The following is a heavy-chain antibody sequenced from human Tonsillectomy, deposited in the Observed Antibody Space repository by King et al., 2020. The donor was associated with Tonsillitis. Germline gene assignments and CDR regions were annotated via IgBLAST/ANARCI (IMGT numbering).Heavy chain of an antibody. J-gene: IGHJ4*02. CDR3: ASLGISTLFDY. CDR2: ISYDGSNK. CDR1: GFTFSSYG. D-gene: IGHD7-27*01. V-gene: IGHV3-30*03. Sequence: VQLVESGGGVVQPGRSLRLSCAASGFTFSSYGMHWVRQAPGKGLEWVAVISYDGSNKYYADSVKGRFTISRDNSKNTLYLQMNSLRAEDTAVYYCASLGISTLFDYWGQGTLDTVSS.